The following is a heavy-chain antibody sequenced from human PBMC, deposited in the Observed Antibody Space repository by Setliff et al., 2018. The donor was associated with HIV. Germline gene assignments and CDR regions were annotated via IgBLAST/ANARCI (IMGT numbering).Heavy chain of an antibody. Sequence: SETLSLTCTVSGGSISSGTYYWSWIRQPAGKGLEWIGRIYTSGSTNYSPSLKSRVTISVDTSKNQLSLKLSSVTAADAAVYYCARESYFYYFDYWGQGTLVTVSS. D-gene: IGHD3-10*01. V-gene: IGHV4-61*02. J-gene: IGHJ4*02. CDR1: GGSISSGTYY. CDR3: ARESYFYYFDY. CDR2: IYTSGST.